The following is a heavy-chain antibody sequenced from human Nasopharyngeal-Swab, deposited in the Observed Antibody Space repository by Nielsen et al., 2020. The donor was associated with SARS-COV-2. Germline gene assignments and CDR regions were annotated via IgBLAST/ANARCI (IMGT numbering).Heavy chain of an antibody. CDR2: ISGSGGNT. V-gene: IGHV3-23*01. Sequence: GESLKISCAASGFTFSSYAMSWVRQAPGKGLEWVSTISGSGGNTYYADSVKGRFTISRDNSKNTLYLQMNSLRAEDTAVYYCAREGPDTAMVKYYYYGMDVWGQGTTVTVSS. CDR1: GFTFSSYA. CDR3: AREGPDTAMVKYYYYGMDV. D-gene: IGHD5-18*01. J-gene: IGHJ6*02.